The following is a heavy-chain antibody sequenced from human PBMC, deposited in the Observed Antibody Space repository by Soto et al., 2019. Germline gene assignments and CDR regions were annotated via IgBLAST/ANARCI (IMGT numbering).Heavy chain of an antibody. V-gene: IGHV1-69*13. CDR1: GGTFSSYA. CDR3: ARRGYPTATPLDY. Sequence: SVKFSCKASGGTFSSYAIIWLRQAPGQGLEWMGGIIPIFGTANYAQKFQGRVTITADESTSTAYMELSSLRSEDTAVYYCARRGYPTATPLDYWGQGTLVTVSS. D-gene: IGHD5-18*01. J-gene: IGHJ4*02. CDR2: IIPIFGTA.